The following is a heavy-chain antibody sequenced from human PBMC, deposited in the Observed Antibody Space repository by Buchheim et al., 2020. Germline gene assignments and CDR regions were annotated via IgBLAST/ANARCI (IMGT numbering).Heavy chain of an antibody. J-gene: IGHJ6*02. CDR1: GFTFSGYS. D-gene: IGHD2-8*01. CDR3: VKDRPCTNCSPMDV. Sequence: EVQLLESGGGLVQPGGSLRLSCAASGFTFSGYSMSWARQSPRKGLGGVEGVGRDGSYTNYGDSVKGRFPFPRDNSKTRVYLEMNGLRVDDTAIYYCVKDRPCTNCSPMDVWGQGTT. V-gene: IGHV3-23*01. CDR2: VGRDGSYT.